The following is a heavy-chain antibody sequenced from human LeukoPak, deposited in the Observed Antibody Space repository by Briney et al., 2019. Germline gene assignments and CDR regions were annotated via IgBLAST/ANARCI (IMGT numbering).Heavy chain of an antibody. Sequence: GGSLRLSCAASGFTFSSYSMNWVRQAPGKGLEWVSYISSTSSTIYNADSAKGRFTISRDNAKNSLYLQMNSLRDEDTAVYYCASSRQVDSWGQGTLVTVSS. CDR1: GFTFSSYS. CDR2: ISSTSSTI. CDR3: ASSRQVDS. J-gene: IGHJ4*02. V-gene: IGHV3-48*02.